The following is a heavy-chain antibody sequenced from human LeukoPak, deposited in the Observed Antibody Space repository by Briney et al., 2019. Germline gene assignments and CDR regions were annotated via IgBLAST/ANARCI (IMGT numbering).Heavy chain of an antibody. D-gene: IGHD3-3*01. CDR1: GFTFSSYS. CDR3: ARVGTIFGVVPYYYYMDV. V-gene: IGHV3-48*01. CDR2: ISSSSSTI. J-gene: IGHJ6*03. Sequence: PGGSLRLSCAASGFTFSSYSMNWVRQAPGKGLEWVSYISSSSSTIYYADSVKGRFTISRDNAKNSLYLQMNSLRAEDTAVYYCARVGTIFGVVPYYYYMDVWGKGTTVTVSS.